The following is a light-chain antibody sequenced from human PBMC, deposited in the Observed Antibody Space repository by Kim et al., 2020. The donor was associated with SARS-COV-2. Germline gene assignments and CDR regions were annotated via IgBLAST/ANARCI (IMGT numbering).Light chain of an antibody. V-gene: IGKV3-20*01. CDR2: GAA. CDR3: QQYGSSPYN. CDR1: KRGSSSY. Sequence: GERAAPTSRASKRGSSSYLAWYQQKPGQAPRLLIYGAANRATGIPDRFSGSGSGTDFTLSISRLESEDFAVYYCQQYGSSPYNFGQGTKLE. J-gene: IGKJ2*01.